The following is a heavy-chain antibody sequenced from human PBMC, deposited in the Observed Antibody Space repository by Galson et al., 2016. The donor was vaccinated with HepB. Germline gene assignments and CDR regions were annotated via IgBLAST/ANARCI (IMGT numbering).Heavy chain of an antibody. J-gene: IGHJ4*02. D-gene: IGHD6-19*01. CDR3: AREWQWLDGIDY. CDR1: GFSFSSHG. Sequence: SLRLSCAASGFSFSSHGMNWVRQAPGKGLEWVAIIWYDGVNKNYAESVKGRFTISRDNSKNTVYLQMNSLRAEDTAVYYYAREWQWLDGIDYWGQGTLVTVSS. V-gene: IGHV3-33*01. CDR2: IWYDGVNK.